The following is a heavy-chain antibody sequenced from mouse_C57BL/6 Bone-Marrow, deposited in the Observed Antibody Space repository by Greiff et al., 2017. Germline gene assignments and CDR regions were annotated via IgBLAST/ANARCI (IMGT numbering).Heavy chain of an antibody. CDR2: IYPGAGDT. V-gene: IGHV1-82*01. CDR3: ARSDYYGSSLWYFDV. J-gene: IGHJ1*03. D-gene: IGHD1-1*01. Sequence: VQLQESGPELVKPGASVKISCKASGYAFSSSWMNWVKQRPGKGLAWIGRIYPGAGDTNYNGKFKGKATLTAAKSSSTAYMQLSSLTSEDSAVYFCARSDYYGSSLWYFDVWGTGTTVTVSS. CDR1: GYAFSSSW.